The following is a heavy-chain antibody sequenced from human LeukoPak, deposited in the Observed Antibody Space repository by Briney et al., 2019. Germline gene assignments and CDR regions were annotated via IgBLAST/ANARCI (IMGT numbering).Heavy chain of an antibody. J-gene: IGHJ4*02. Sequence: GGSLRLSCAASGFTFSSYGMHWVRQAPGKGLEWVAFIRYDGSNKYYADSVKGRFTISRDNSKNTLYLQMNSLRAEDTDVYYCAKNYRHSSSSLYFDYWGQGTLVTVSS. CDR2: IRYDGSNK. CDR1: GFTFSSYG. CDR3: AKNYRHSSSSLYFDY. D-gene: IGHD6-6*01. V-gene: IGHV3-30*02.